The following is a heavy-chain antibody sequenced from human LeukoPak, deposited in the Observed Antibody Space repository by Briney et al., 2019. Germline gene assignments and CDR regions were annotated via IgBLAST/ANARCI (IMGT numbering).Heavy chain of an antibody. Sequence: GGSLRLSCAASGFTFSNYNMNWVRQAPGKGLEWVSYISSGGGATHYADSVKGRFTISRDNAKNSLYLQMNSLRDEDTALYSCAKTHGNGWYFDYWGQGNLVTVAS. D-gene: IGHD6-19*01. CDR2: ISSGGGAT. V-gene: IGHV3-48*02. J-gene: IGHJ4*02. CDR3: AKTHGNGWYFDY. CDR1: GFTFSNYN.